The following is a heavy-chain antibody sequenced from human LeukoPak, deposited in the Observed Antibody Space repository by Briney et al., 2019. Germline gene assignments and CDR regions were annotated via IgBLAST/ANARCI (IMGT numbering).Heavy chain of an antibody. CDR3: ARGVTGATIPFNWFDP. CDR2: IIPIFGTA. Sequence: ASVKVSRKASGGTFSSYAISWVRQAPGQGLEWMGGIIPIFGTANYAQKFQGRVTITADESTSTAYMELSSLRSEDTAVYYCARGVTGATIPFNWFDPWGQGTLVTVSS. J-gene: IGHJ5*02. CDR1: GGTFSSYA. V-gene: IGHV1-69*13. D-gene: IGHD1-26*01.